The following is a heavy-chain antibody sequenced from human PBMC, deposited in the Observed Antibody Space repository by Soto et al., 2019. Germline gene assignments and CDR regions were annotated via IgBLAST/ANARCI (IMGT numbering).Heavy chain of an antibody. V-gene: IGHV4-31*03. CDR2: IYYSGST. Sequence: QVQLQESGPGLVKPSQTLSLTCTVSGGSISSGGYYWSWIRQHPGKGLEWIGYIYYSGSTYYNPSLKSRVTISVDTSKNQFSLKLSSVTAADTAVYYCARFSGDSSGYYPYYYYGMDVWGQGTTVTVSS. CDR1: GGSISSGGYY. D-gene: IGHD3-22*01. CDR3: ARFSGDSSGYYPYYYYGMDV. J-gene: IGHJ6*02.